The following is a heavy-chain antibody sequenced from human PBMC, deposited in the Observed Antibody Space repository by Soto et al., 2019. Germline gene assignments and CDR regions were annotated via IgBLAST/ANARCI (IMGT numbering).Heavy chain of an antibody. CDR2: ISGGGSNT. J-gene: IGHJ4*02. V-gene: IGHV3-23*01. CDR1: GFPFSSYV. D-gene: IGHD4-4*01. Sequence: EVQLLESGGGLVQRGGSLRLSCAASGFPFSSYVMRWVRQAPGKGLEWVSGISGGGSNTFYADSVKGRFTISRDNSKNTLLLQMNSLGAEDTAVYYCAKDSNKYSSSLRGRDLDYWGQGIGVTVSS. CDR3: AKDSNKYSSSLRGRDLDY.